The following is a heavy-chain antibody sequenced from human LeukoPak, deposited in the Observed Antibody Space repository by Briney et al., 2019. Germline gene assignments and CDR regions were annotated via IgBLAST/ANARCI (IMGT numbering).Heavy chain of an antibody. V-gene: IGHV4-59*08. D-gene: IGHD3-3*01. J-gene: IGHJ5*02. CDR2: IYYSGST. CDR3: ARQQSSITIFGVVLNWFDP. Sequence: SETLSLTCTVSGGSISSYYWSWIRQPPGKGLEWIAYIYYSGSTNYNPSLKSQVTISVDTSKNQFSLRLSSVTAADTAVYYCARQQSSITIFGVVLNWFDPWGQGTLVTVSS. CDR1: GGSISSYY.